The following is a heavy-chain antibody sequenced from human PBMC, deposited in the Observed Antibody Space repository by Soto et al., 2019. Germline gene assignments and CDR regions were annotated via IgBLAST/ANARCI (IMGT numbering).Heavy chain of an antibody. D-gene: IGHD3-10*01. CDR1: GYTFTSYG. CDR3: ARAGKYYYGSGSPYYYGMDV. V-gene: IGHV1-18*04. Sequence: QVQLVQSGAEVKKPGASVKVSCKASGYTFTSYGVSWVRQAPGQGREWMGWISGYNGNTNYAQKLQGRVTMTTDTSTSTAYRELRSLRSDDTAVYYCARAGKYYYGSGSPYYYGMDVWGQGITVTVSS. CDR2: ISGYNGNT. J-gene: IGHJ6*02.